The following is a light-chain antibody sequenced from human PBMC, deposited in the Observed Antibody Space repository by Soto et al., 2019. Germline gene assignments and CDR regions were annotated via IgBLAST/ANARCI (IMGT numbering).Light chain of an antibody. J-gene: IGKJ4*01. CDR1: QSIGRS. CDR2: VAF. V-gene: IGKV1-39*01. CDR3: QQSYSPPCT. Sequence: DIQMTQSPSSLSASVGDRVTITCRAGQSIGRSLNWYQQKPGKAPKLLTYVAFNLQSGDPARFSGSGSGTDFTLTISSLPPEDFATYYCQQSYSPPCTCGGGTKVEIK.